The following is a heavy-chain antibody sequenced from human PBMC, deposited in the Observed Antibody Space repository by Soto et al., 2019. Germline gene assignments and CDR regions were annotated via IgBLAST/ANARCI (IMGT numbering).Heavy chain of an antibody. Sequence: ASVKVSCKASGYTFTSYGISWVRQAPGQGLEWMGWISAYNGNTNYAQKLQGRATMTTDTSTSTAYMELRSLRSDDTAVYYCARVTYYDYIWGSYRNDHGDYWGQGTLVTVSS. D-gene: IGHD3-16*02. CDR1: GYTFTSYG. CDR3: ARVTYYDYIWGSYRNDHGDY. V-gene: IGHV1-18*01. J-gene: IGHJ4*02. CDR2: ISAYNGNT.